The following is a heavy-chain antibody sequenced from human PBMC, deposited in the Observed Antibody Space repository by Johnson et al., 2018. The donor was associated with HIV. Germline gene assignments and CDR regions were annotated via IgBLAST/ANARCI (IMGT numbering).Heavy chain of an antibody. CDR2: INWSGGGT. CDR3: AKEDRITVTRVTWGAFDI. V-gene: IGHV3-20*04. CDR1: GFNFYEYD. D-gene: IGHD4-17*01. Sequence: VQLVESGGGVVRPGESLRISCVASGFNFYEYDVSWVRQVLGKGLEWVSGINWSGGGTTYADSVKGRFTVSSDNAKNSLYLQMNSLRAEDTAVYYCAKEDRITVTRVTWGAFDIWGPGTMVTVSS. J-gene: IGHJ3*02.